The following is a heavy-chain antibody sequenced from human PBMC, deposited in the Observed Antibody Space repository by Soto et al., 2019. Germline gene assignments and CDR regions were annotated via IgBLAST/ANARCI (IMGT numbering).Heavy chain of an antibody. D-gene: IGHD2-15*01. Sequence: GSLRLSCAASGFTFDDYTMHWVRQAPGKGLEWVSLISWDGGSTYYADSVKGRFTISRDNSKNSLYLQMNSLRTEDTALYYCASAVCSRPLLIEGMDDLGQGTTVTVYS. V-gene: IGHV3-43*01. CDR1: GFTFDDYT. J-gene: IGHJ6*02. CDR2: ISWDGGST. CDR3: ASAVCSRPLLIEGMDD.